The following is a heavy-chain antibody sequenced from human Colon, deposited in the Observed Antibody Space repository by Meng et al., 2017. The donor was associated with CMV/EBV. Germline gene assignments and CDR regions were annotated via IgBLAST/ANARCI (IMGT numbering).Heavy chain of an antibody. CDR3: VRSSGWSLFDY. CDR2: IRSDGSAT. D-gene: IGHD6-19*01. Sequence: QVQALQSWAGVKEPGATVKVPCKTSGYTFSDYYMHWLRQAPGQGLEWMGWIRSDGSATNYAQKFLGRVTMTRDASVSTAYMELSALTSDDTAVYFCVRSSGWSLFDYWGQGTLVTVSS. J-gene: IGHJ4*02. V-gene: IGHV1-2*02. CDR1: GYTFSDYY.